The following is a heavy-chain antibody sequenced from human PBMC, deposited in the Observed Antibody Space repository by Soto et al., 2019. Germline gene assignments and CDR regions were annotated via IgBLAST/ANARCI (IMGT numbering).Heavy chain of an antibody. D-gene: IGHD6-13*01. J-gene: IGHJ6*02. CDR3: TTFSSWSFYYYYGMDV. CDR1: GFTFSNAW. CDR2: IKSKTDGGTT. Sequence: EVQLVESGGGLVKPGGSLRLSCAASGFTFSNAWMNWVRQAPGKGLEWVGRIKSKTDGGTTDYAAPVKGRFTISRDDSKNTRYLQTNSLKTEDTALYYWTTFSSWSFYYYYGMDVWGQGTTVTVSS. V-gene: IGHV3-15*07.